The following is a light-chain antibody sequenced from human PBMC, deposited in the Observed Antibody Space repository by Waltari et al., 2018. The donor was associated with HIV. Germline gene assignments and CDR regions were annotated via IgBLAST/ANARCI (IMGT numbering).Light chain of an antibody. J-gene: IGLJ1*01. CDR2: RNK. V-gene: IGLV1-47*01. CDR1: SSNIGSNY. Sequence: QSVLTQPPSASGTPGQRVTISCSGSSSNIGSNYVYWYQQLPGTAPKLLISRNKQLPSGVPDRFSGSKSGTSASLAISGVRSEDEADYYCAAWDDSLLYVFGTGTKVTVL. CDR3: AAWDDSLLYV.